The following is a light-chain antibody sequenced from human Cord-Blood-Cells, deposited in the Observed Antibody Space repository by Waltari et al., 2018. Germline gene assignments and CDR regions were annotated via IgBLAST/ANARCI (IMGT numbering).Light chain of an antibody. CDR1: SSYVGRYNL. Sequence: QSALTQPASVSGSPGQSITISCTGTSSYVGRYNLVSWYQQHPGKAPKLMIYEGSKRPSGVSNRFSGSKSGNTASLTISGLQAEDEVDYYCCSYAGSSTSVFGGGTKLTVL. V-gene: IGLV2-23*01. J-gene: IGLJ3*02. CDR3: CSYAGSSTSV. CDR2: EGS.